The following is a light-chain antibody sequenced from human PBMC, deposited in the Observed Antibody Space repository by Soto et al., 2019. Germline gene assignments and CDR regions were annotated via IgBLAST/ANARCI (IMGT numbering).Light chain of an antibody. Sequence: IVLTQSPDTLSLSPGERATLSCRASESVTRNFLAWYQQKPGQAPRLLIYGASTRASGIPDRFSGSGSGTDFTLTISRLEPEAFAVYYCQRYGTSRGTFGQGTKLEIK. CDR3: QRYGTSRGT. V-gene: IGKV3-20*01. CDR1: ESVTRNF. CDR2: GAS. J-gene: IGKJ2*01.